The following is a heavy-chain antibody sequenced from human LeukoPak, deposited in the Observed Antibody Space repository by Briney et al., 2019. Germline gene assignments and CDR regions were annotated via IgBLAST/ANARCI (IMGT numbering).Heavy chain of an antibody. V-gene: IGHV3-64D*06. CDR1: GFSFSRYV. J-gene: IGHJ6*02. CDR2: ISSNGGST. D-gene: IGHD3-3*01. Sequence: GGSLRLSCSASGFSFSRYVLHWVRQASGRGPEYVSMISSNGGSTHYADSVKGRFTISRDNSKNTLYLQMSSLRVDDTAVYYCVKESSGGPFYDFWSARSPYYGLDVWGQGTTVTVSS. CDR3: VKESSGGPFYDFWSARSPYYGLDV.